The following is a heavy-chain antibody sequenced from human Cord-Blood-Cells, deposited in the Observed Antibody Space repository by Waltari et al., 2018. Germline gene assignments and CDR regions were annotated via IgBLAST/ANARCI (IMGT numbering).Heavy chain of an antibody. Sequence: QVQLVESGGGVVQPGRSLRLSCAASGFTFSSYAMHCVRQAPGKGLEWVAVISYDGSNKYYADSVKGRFTISRDNSKNTLYLQMNSLRAEDTAVYYCARDSPVGSSWYFDYWGQGTLVTVSS. CDR3: ARDSPVGSSWYFDY. CDR1: GFTFSSYA. CDR2: ISYDGSNK. D-gene: IGHD6-13*01. V-gene: IGHV3-30-3*01. J-gene: IGHJ4*02.